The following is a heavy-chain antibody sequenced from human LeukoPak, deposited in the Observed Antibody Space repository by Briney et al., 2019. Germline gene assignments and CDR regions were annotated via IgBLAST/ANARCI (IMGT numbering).Heavy chain of an antibody. Sequence: GASVKVSCKASGYTFTSYAMHWVRQAPGQRLEWMGWINAGNGNTKYSQKFQGRVTITRDTSASTAYMELSSLRSEDTAEYYCARSTSRLWFGENGDYWGQGTLVTVSS. CDR2: INAGNGNT. V-gene: IGHV1-3*01. CDR3: ARSTSRLWFGENGDY. CDR1: GYTFTSYA. D-gene: IGHD3-10*01. J-gene: IGHJ4*02.